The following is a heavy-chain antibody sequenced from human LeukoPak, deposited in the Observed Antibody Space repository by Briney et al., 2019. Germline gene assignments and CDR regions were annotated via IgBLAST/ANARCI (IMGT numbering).Heavy chain of an antibody. V-gene: IGHV3-21*01. CDR1: GFTFSTYF. CDR2: ISRSSNYI. J-gene: IGHJ6*03. Sequence: GGSLRLSCAASGFTFSTYFMSWVRQAPGKGLEWVSSISRSSNYIYYADSLKGRFTISRDNAKNSLYLQMNSLRDEDMAVYYCARGRVRYFDWLGGDYYYYYMDVWGKGTTVTVSS. D-gene: IGHD3-9*01. CDR3: ARGRVRYFDWLGGDYYYYYMDV.